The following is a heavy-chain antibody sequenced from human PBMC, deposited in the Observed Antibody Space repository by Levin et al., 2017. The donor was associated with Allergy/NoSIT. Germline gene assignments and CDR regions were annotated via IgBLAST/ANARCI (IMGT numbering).Heavy chain of an antibody. CDR3: ARGPGRAAGYAFDI. D-gene: IGHD6-13*01. V-gene: IGHV4-59*01. J-gene: IGHJ3*02. CDR2: IYYSGST. Sequence: PSETLSLTCTVSGGSLSSYYWSWIRQPPGKGLEWIGYIYYSGSTNYNPSLKSRVTISVDTSKNQFSLKLTSVTAADTAVFYCARGPGRAAGYAFDIWGQGTMVTVSS. CDR1: GGSLSSYY.